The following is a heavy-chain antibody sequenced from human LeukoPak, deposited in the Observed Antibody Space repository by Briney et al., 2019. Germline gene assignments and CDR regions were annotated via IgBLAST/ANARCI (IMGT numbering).Heavy chain of an antibody. CDR3: AISETGTTGGDFDY. Sequence: SETLSLTCAVYGGSFSGYYWSWIRQPPGKGLEWIGYIYYSGSTNYNPSLKSRVTISVDTSKNQFSLKLSSVTAADTAVYYCAISETGTTGGDFDYWGQGTLVTVSS. J-gene: IGHJ4*02. D-gene: IGHD1-7*01. CDR1: GGSFSGYY. CDR2: IYYSGST. V-gene: IGHV4-59*08.